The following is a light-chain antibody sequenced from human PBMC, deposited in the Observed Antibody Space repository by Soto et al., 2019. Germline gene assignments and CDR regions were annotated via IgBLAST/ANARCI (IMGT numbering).Light chain of an antibody. J-gene: IGLJ1*01. Sequence: QSALTQPHSASGSPGQSVTISCTGTSSDVGGYNFVSWYQLHPGKAPKLMIYEVSKGPSGVPDRFSGSKSGNTASLTVSGLQAEDEADYYCSSYAGSNNYVFGTGTKVTVL. CDR1: SSDVGGYNF. CDR2: EVS. CDR3: SSYAGSNNYV. V-gene: IGLV2-8*01.